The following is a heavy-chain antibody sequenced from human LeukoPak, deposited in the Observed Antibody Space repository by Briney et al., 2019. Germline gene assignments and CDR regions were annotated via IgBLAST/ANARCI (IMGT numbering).Heavy chain of an antibody. CDR2: ISGSGGST. CDR1: GFTFSSYA. V-gene: IGHV3-23*01. D-gene: IGHD3-22*01. CDR3: AKVDTMIVIEDTYFDY. J-gene: IGHJ4*02. Sequence: QAGGSLRLSCAASGFTFSSYAMSWVRQAPGKGLEWASAISGSGGSTYYADSVKGRFTISRDNSKNTLYLQMNSLRAEDTAVYYCAKVDTMIVIEDTYFDYWGQGTLVTVSS.